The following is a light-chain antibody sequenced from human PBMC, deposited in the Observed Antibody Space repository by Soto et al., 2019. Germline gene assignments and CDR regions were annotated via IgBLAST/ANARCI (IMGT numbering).Light chain of an antibody. Sequence: EIQMTQSPSTLSASVGDRVTITCRASQSINNWVAWYQQKPGKAPKFLIYDASSLKSGVPSRFSGSGSGTEFTLTISSLQPDDFATYYCQQYHTYRTFGQGTKV. CDR3: QQYHTYRT. J-gene: IGKJ1*01. CDR1: QSINNW. V-gene: IGKV1-5*01. CDR2: DAS.